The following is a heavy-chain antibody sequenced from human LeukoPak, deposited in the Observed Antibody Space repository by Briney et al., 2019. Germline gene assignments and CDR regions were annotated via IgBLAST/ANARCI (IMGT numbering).Heavy chain of an antibody. CDR2: ISSSGSTI. J-gene: IGHJ4*02. D-gene: IGHD4-17*01. Sequence: GGSLRLSCAASGFTFSSYSMNWVRQAPGKGLEWISYISSSGSTINYADSVKGRFTISRDSAKNSLYLQMSSLRDEDTAVYYCAIAGGSTVSHSDYWGQGTLVTVSS. CDR1: GFTFSSYS. CDR3: AIAGGSTVSHSDY. V-gene: IGHV3-48*02.